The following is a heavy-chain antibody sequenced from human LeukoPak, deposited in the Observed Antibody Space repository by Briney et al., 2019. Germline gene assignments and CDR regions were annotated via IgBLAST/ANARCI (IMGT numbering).Heavy chain of an antibody. CDR3: ARQYSGYDAFDY. D-gene: IGHD5-12*01. CDR1: GGSISSGGYS. Sequence: SQTLSLTCAVSGGSISSGGYSWIWIRPPPGKGLEWIGYIYHSGSTYYNPSLKRRVTLSVDRSKEQFPLKLSSVTAADTAVYYCARQYSGYDAFDYWGQGTLVTVSS. V-gene: IGHV4-30-2*01. CDR2: IYHSGST. J-gene: IGHJ4*02.